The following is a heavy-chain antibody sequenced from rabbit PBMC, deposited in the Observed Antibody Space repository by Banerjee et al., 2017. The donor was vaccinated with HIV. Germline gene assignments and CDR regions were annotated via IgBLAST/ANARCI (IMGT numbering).Heavy chain of an antibody. CDR3: ARDLAGVIGWNFDL. J-gene: IGHJ4*01. Sequence: GGDLVKPGASLTLTCTASGFSFSSVYWIYWVRQAPGKGLEWIGTIYGGSTGSTYYASWAKGRFTISKTSSTTVTLQMTSLTAADTATYFCARDLAGVIGWNFDLWGPGTLVTVS. CDR1: GFSFSSVYW. D-gene: IGHD4-1*01. CDR2: IYGGSTGST. V-gene: IGHV1S45*01.